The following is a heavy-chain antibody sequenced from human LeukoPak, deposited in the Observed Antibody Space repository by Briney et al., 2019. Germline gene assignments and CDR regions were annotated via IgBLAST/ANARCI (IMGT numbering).Heavy chain of an antibody. CDR1: GYTFTGHY. V-gene: IGHV1-2*02. CDR2: INPNSGGT. Sequence: GASVKVSCKASGYTFTGHYMHWVRQAPGQGLEWMGWINPNSGGTNYAQKFQGRVTMTRDTSISTAYMELSRLRSDDTAVYYCAGGFDSSGYYYQPYYYYYMDVWGKGTTVTVSS. J-gene: IGHJ6*03. D-gene: IGHD3-22*01. CDR3: AGGFDSSGYYYQPYYYYYMDV.